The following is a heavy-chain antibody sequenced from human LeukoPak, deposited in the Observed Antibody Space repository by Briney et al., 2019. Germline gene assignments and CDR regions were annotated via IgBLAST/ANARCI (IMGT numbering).Heavy chain of an antibody. CDR2: IYYSGNT. Sequence: PSETLSLTCTVSGGSISTYYWSWIRQPPGKGLEWIGYIYYSGNTNCNPSLKSRVTISIDTSKNQFSLKLNSVTAADTAVYYCARVGTGSFDYWGQGTLVTVSS. J-gene: IGHJ4*02. CDR3: ARVGTGSFDY. V-gene: IGHV4-59*01. CDR1: GGSISTYY. D-gene: IGHD3/OR15-3a*01.